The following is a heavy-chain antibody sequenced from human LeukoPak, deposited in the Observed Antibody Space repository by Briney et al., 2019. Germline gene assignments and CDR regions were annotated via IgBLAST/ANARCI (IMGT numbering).Heavy chain of an antibody. Sequence: GGSLRLSCAAAGFTFSSYAMSWVRQAPGKGLERVSSISGSGGSTYYADSVKGRFAISRDNSKNTLYVQMNSLRAEDTAVYYCAKDRWAWEMTTVTTHWFDPWGQGTLVTVSS. CDR2: ISGSGGST. CDR1: GFTFSSYA. CDR3: AKDRWAWEMTTVTTHWFDP. J-gene: IGHJ5*02. D-gene: IGHD4-17*01. V-gene: IGHV3-23*01.